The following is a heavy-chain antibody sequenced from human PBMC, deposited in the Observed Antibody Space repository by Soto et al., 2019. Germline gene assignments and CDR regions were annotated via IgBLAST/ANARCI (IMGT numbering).Heavy chain of an antibody. CDR1: GFTFSSYS. D-gene: IGHD3-3*01. CDR2: ISGSSSTI. Sequence: PGGSLRLSCAASGFTFSSYSMNWVRQAPGKGLEWVSYISGSSSTIYYADSVKGRFTISRDNAKNSLYLQMNSLRAEDTAVYYCARARIRFLEWLHRTNYMDVWGKGTTVTVSS. J-gene: IGHJ6*03. CDR3: ARARIRFLEWLHRTNYMDV. V-gene: IGHV3-48*01.